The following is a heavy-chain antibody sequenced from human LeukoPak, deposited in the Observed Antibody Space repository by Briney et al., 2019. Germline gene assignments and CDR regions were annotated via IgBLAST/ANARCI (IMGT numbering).Heavy chain of an antibody. Sequence: SETLSLTYTVSGGSISSYYWSWIRQPAGKGLEWIGRIYASGSTNYNPSLKSRVTMSVDTSKNQFSLKLSSVTAADTAVYYCASFYCSGGSCYQYFSYYYMDVWGKGTTVTISS. CDR2: IYASGST. D-gene: IGHD2-15*01. CDR3: ASFYCSGGSCYQYFSYYYMDV. J-gene: IGHJ6*03. V-gene: IGHV4-4*07. CDR1: GGSISSYY.